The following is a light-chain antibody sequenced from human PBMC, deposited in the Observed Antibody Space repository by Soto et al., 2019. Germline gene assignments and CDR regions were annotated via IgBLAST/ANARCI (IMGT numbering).Light chain of an antibody. CDR3: QQYGSSPQT. V-gene: IGKV3-20*01. Sequence: EIVLTQSPGTLSLSPGERATLSCRASQSVSSSYLAWYQQKPGQAPRLLIYGASCRATGIPDRFSGSGSGTDFTLTISRLEPEDCAVYYCQQYGSSPQTFGPGTKVDIK. J-gene: IGKJ3*01. CDR2: GAS. CDR1: QSVSSSY.